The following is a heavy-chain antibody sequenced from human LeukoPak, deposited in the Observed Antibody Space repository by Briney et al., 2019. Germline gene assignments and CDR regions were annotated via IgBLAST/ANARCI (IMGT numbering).Heavy chain of an antibody. D-gene: IGHD6-6*01. CDR1: GFTFNSYS. CDR2: ISGSGGST. Sequence: GGSLRLSCAASGFTFNSYSMSWVRQAPGKGLEWVSAISGSGGSTYYADSVKGRFTISRDNSKNTLYLQMNSLRAEDTAVYYCAKKGGGYSSSPYFDYWGQGTLVTVSS. V-gene: IGHV3-23*01. CDR3: AKKGGGYSSSPYFDY. J-gene: IGHJ4*02.